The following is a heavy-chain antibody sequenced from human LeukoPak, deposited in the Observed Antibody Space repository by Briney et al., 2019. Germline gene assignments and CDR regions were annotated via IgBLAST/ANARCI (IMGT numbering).Heavy chain of an antibody. Sequence: SVKVSCKTSGGTFSRFAISWVRQAPGQGLEWMGGIIPIFGPANYAQKFQGRVTITADESTSTAYMELRSLRSDDTAVYYCARSPVYRNWFDPWGQGTLVTVSS. CDR3: ARSPVYRNWFDP. CDR1: GGTFSRFA. CDR2: IIPIFGPA. D-gene: IGHD4-11*01. J-gene: IGHJ5*02. V-gene: IGHV1-69*13.